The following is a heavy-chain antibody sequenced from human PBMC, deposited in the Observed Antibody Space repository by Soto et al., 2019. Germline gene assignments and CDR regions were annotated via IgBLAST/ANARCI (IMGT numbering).Heavy chain of an antibody. CDR3: AKSALAAAGTGPFDY. CDR1: GFIVSSSY. J-gene: IGHJ4*02. V-gene: IGHV3-53*01. Sequence: GGSLRLSCAASGFIVSSSYMSWVRQAPGKGLEWVAVIYSAGSTYYADSVKGRFTIYRDSSKNTLYLQMDSLRAEDTAVYYCAKSALAAAGTGPFDYWGQGTLVTVSS. CDR2: IYSAGST. D-gene: IGHD6-13*01.